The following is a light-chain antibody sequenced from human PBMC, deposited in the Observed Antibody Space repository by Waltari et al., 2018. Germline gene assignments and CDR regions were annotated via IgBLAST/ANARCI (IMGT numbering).Light chain of an antibody. CDR3: EAWDDRLTAEV. CDR2: DSR. Sequence: QSALTQPPSVSAAPGQKVTISCSGSTSSIGKYSVSWYQQLPGTAPKLLIYDSRKRPSGIPGRCSASESGTSATLEISGLRPEDEAHYYCEAWDDRLTAEVFGTGTEVTVL. CDR1: TSSIGKYS. J-gene: IGLJ1*01. V-gene: IGLV1-51*01.